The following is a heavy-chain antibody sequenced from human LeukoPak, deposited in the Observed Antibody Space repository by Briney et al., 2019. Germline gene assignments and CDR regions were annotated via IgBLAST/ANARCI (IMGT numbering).Heavy chain of an antibody. CDR1: GFTFSSYG. J-gene: IGHJ6*03. D-gene: IGHD1-26*01. CDR2: ISYDGSNK. V-gene: IGHV3-30*18. Sequence: GGSLRLSCAASGFTFSSYGMHWVRQAPGKGLEWVAVISYDGSNKYYADSVKGRFTISRDNSKNTLYLQMNSLRAEDTAVYYCAKESGSYSVYYCYMDVWGKGTTVTVSS. CDR3: AKESGSYSVYYCYMDV.